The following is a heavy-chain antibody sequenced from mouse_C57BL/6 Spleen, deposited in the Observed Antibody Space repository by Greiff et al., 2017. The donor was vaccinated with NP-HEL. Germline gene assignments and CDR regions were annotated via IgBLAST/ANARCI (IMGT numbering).Heavy chain of an antibody. J-gene: IGHJ1*03. CDR3: ARGNSNFRYFDV. V-gene: IGHV1-76*01. D-gene: IGHD2-5*01. CDR1: GYTFTDYY. CDR2: IYPGSGNT. Sequence: QVQLQQSGAELVRPGASVKLSCKASGYTFTDYYINWVKQRPGQGLEWIARIYPGSGNTYYNEKFKGKATLTAEKSSSTAYMQLSSLTSEDSAVYFCARGNSNFRYFDVWGTGTTVTVSS.